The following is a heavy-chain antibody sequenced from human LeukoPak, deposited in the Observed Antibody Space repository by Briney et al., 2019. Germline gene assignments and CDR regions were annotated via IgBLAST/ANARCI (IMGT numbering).Heavy chain of an antibody. CDR1: GGSFSGYY. D-gene: IGHD3-10*01. Sequence: SETLSLTCAVYGGSFSGYYWNWIRQPPGKGLEWIGEINHSGSTNYNPSLKSRVTISVDTSKNQFSLKLSSVTAADTAVYYCARALYYYGSGSYGAFDAFDIWGQGTTVTVSS. V-gene: IGHV4-34*01. CDR2: INHSGST. CDR3: ARALYYYGSGSYGAFDAFDI. J-gene: IGHJ3*02.